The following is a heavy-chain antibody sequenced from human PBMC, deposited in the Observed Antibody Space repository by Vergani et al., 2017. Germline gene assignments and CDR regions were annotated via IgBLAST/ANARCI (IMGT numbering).Heavy chain of an antibody. J-gene: IGHJ4*02. D-gene: IGHD3-3*01. CDR2: ISYDGSNK. Sequence: QVQLVESGGGVVQPGRSLRLSCAASGFTFSSYAMHWVRQGPGKGLEWVAVISYDGSNKYYADSVKGRFTISRDNSKNTLYLQMNSLRPEDTAVYYCARAGQYYDFWHDWGQGTLVTVSA. CDR3: ARAGQYYDFWHD. V-gene: IGHV3-30-3*01. CDR1: GFTFSSYA.